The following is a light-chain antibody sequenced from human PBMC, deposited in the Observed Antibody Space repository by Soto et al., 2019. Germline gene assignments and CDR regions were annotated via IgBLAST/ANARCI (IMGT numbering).Light chain of an antibody. CDR1: QSLVSSDGNTY. CDR2: KVS. V-gene: IGKV2-30*01. Sequence: DDVMTQSPLSLPVTLGQPASISCRSSQSLVSSDGNTYLNWFQQRPGQSPRRLIYKVSNRDSGVPDRFSGSGSGTDFTLKISRVEAEDVGVYSCMKGTHWPRTFGQGTKVEIK. J-gene: IGKJ1*01. CDR3: MKGTHWPRT.